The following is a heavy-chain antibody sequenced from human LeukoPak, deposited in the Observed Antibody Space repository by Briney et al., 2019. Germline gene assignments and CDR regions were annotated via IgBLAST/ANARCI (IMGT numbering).Heavy chain of an antibody. D-gene: IGHD6-6*01. Sequence: ASVKVSCKASGYTFTGYHMHWVRQAPGQGLEWMGWINPTSGGTNYAQKFQGRVTMTRDTSISTAYMELSRLKSDGTAVYYCARTLKGGIAAHPDAPGMDVWGKGTTVTVSS. V-gene: IGHV1-2*02. CDR1: GYTFTGYH. CDR2: INPTSGGT. CDR3: ARTLKGGIAAHPDAPGMDV. J-gene: IGHJ6*03.